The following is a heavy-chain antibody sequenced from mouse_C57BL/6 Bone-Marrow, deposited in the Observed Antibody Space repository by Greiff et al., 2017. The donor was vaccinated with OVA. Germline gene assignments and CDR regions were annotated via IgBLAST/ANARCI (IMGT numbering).Heavy chain of an antibody. J-gene: IGHJ1*03. Sequence: VQLQQSGPELVKPGASVKLSCKASGYTFTSYDINWVKQRPGQGLEWIGWIYPRDGSTKYNEKFKGKATLTVDTSSSTAYMELHSLTSEDSAVYFCARRSITTVVDWYFDVWGTGTTVTVSS. CDR2: IYPRDGST. D-gene: IGHD1-1*01. V-gene: IGHV1-85*01. CDR1: GYTFTSYD. CDR3: ARRSITTVVDWYFDV.